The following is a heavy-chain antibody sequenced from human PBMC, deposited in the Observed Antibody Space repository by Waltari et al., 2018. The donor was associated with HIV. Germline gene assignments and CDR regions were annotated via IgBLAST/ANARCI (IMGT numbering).Heavy chain of an antibody. Sequence: QVQLVESGGGVVKPGRYLKVSCETSGCTFRSYGMHWVRQAPGKGLEWVATIWYDGSNKNYADSVKGRFSISRDNSKKTLYLHMNSLRVEDTAVYYCARDWGIVPRRGAYYFDYWGQGTLVTVSS. V-gene: IGHV3-33*01. CDR1: GCTFRSYG. CDR3: ARDWGIVPRRGAYYFDY. D-gene: IGHD3-16*01. J-gene: IGHJ4*02. CDR2: IWYDGSNK.